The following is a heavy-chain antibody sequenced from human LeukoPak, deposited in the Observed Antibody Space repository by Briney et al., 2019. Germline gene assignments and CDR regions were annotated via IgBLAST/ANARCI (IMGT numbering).Heavy chain of an antibody. CDR3: AKDAGGGYSNYCFDY. Sequence: GGSLRLSCAASGFTFSSYGMHWVRQAPGKGLEWVAVISYDGSNKYYADSVKGRFTISRDNSKNTLYLKMNSLRAEDTAVFYCAKDAGGGYSNYCFDYWGQGTLVTVSS. J-gene: IGHJ4*02. D-gene: IGHD5-12*01. CDR1: GFTFSSYG. CDR2: ISYDGSNK. V-gene: IGHV3-30*18.